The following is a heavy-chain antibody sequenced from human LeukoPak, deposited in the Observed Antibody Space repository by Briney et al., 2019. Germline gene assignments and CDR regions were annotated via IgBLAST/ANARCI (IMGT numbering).Heavy chain of an antibody. V-gene: IGHV1-8*02. CDR3: ARGRRGGYYYDSSGYFRNWFDP. Sequence: ASVKVSCKASGGTFSSYAISWVRQAPGQGLEWMGWMNPNSGNTGYAQKFQGRVTMTRNTSISTAYMELSSLRSEDTAVYYCARGRRGGYYYDSSGYFRNWFDPWGQGTLVTVSS. J-gene: IGHJ5*02. CDR1: GGTFSSYA. CDR2: MNPNSGNT. D-gene: IGHD3-22*01.